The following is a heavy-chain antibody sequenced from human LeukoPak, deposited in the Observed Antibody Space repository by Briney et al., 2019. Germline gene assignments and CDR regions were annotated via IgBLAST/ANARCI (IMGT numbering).Heavy chain of an antibody. D-gene: IGHD2-15*01. V-gene: IGHV3-23*01. CDR2: ISGSGGST. CDR3: AKSYCSGGSCLHTLGY. CDR1: GFTFSSYA. J-gene: IGHJ4*02. Sequence: GGSLRLSCAASGFTFSSYATSWVRQAPGKGLEWVSAISGSGGSTYYADSVKGRFTISRDNSKNTLYLQMNSLRAEDTAVYYCAKSYCSGGSCLHTLGYWGQGTLVTVSS.